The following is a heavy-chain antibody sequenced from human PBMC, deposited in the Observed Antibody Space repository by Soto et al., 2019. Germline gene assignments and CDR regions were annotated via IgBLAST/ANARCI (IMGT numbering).Heavy chain of an antibody. D-gene: IGHD3-16*01. CDR1: GYTFTSYA. CDR2: INAGNGNT. J-gene: IGHJ4*02. Sequence: ASVKVSCKASGYTFTSYAMHWVRQAPGQRLEWMGWINAGNGNTKYSQKFQGRVTITRDTSASTAYMELSSLRSEDTAVYYCARVIGGLYFFDYWGQRTLDTGSS. CDR3: ARVIGGLYFFDY. V-gene: IGHV1-3*01.